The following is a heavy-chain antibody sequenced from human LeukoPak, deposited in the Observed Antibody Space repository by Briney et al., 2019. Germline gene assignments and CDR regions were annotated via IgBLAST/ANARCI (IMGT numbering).Heavy chain of an antibody. CDR2: IIPIFGTA. V-gene: IGHV1-69*05. Sequence: SVKVSCKASGGTFSSYAISWMRQAPGQGLEWMGRIIPIFGTANYAQKFQGRVTITTDESTSTAYMELSSLRSEDTAVYYCARAIITMVRGVIAPFDYWGQGTLVTVSS. CDR3: ARAIITMVRGVIAPFDY. CDR1: GGTFSSYA. J-gene: IGHJ4*02. D-gene: IGHD3-10*01.